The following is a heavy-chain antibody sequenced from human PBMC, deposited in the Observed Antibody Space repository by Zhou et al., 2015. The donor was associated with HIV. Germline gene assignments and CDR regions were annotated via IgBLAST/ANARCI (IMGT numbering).Heavy chain of an antibody. J-gene: IGHJ5*02. CDR1: GYTFTSYA. CDR2: INAGNGNT. Sequence: QVQLVQSGAEEKKPGASVKVSCKASGYTFTSYAMHWVRQAPGQRLEWMGWINAGNGNTKYSQKFQGRVTITRDTSASTAYMELSSLRSEDTAVYYCAKGVVVARLQNWFDPWGQGTLVTVSS. D-gene: IGHD2-15*01. V-gene: IGHV1-3*05. CDR3: AKGVVVARLQNWFDP.